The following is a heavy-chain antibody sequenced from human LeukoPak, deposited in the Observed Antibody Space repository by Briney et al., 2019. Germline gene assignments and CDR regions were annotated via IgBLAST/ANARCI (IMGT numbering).Heavy chain of an antibody. D-gene: IGHD2-21*01. Sequence: PGGSLRLSCVASGFTFSTYWMHWVRQAPGKGLVWVSRIRSDGISTGYADSVKGRFTISRDNAKNTLYLQMNSLRAEDTALYYCARDGLWGWAQYDYWGQGILVTVSS. J-gene: IGHJ4*02. CDR2: IRSDGIST. CDR3: ARDGLWGWAQYDY. V-gene: IGHV3-74*01. CDR1: GFTFSTYW.